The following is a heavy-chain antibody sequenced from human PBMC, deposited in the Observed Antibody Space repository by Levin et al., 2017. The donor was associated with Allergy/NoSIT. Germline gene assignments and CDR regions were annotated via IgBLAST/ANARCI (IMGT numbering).Heavy chain of an antibody. D-gene: IGHD2-15*01. V-gene: IGHV4-31*03. CDR1: GGSISSGGYY. CDR3: ARVVKRDALVGY. Sequence: SETLSLTCTVSGGSISSGGYYWSWIRQHPGKGLEWIGYIYYSGSTYYNPSLKSRVTISVDTSKNQFSLKLSSVTAADTAVYYCARVVKRDALVGYWGQGTLVTVSS. CDR2: IYYSGST. J-gene: IGHJ4*02.